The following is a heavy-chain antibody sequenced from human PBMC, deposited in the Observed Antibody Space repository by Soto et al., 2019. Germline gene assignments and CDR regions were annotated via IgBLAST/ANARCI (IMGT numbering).Heavy chain of an antibody. D-gene: IGHD3-22*01. CDR2: IYPGDSDT. CDR1: GYSFTSYW. J-gene: IGHJ6*02. Sequence: PGESLKISCKGSGYSFTSYWIGWVRQMPGKGLEWMGIIYPGDSDTRYSPSFQGQVTISADKSISTAYLQWSSLKASDTAMYYCARHDSSGKRGYYYYVMDVWGQGTTVTVSS. CDR3: ARHDSSGKRGYYYYVMDV. V-gene: IGHV5-51*01.